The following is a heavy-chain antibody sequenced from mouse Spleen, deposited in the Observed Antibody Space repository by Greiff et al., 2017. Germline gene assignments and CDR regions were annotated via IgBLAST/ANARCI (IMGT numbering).Heavy chain of an antibody. CDR2: IYPRNGNT. CDR3: ARKPSNWDGDY. CDR1: GYTFTSYG. D-gene: IGHD4-1*01. J-gene: IGHJ2*01. V-gene: IGHV1-81*01. Sequence: QVQLQQSGAELVRPGASVKLSCKASGYTFTSYGISWVKQRPGQGLEWIGEIYPRNGNTYSNEKFKGKAPLTADKSSSTAYMELRSLTSQGSAVYFCARKPSNWDGDYWGQGTTRTVSS.